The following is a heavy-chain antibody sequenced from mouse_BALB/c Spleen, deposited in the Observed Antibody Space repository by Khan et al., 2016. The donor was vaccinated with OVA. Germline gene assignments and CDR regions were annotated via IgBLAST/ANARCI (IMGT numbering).Heavy chain of an antibody. CDR1: GYTFTSYW. V-gene: IGHV1-7*01. J-gene: IGHJ3*01. CDR2: INPSTGYT. CDR3: ANQGSSSAWLTY. Sequence: QIQLVQSGAELAKPGASVKMSCKASGYTFTSYWMHWVKQRPGQGLEWIGYINPSTGYTEYNQRFKDKATLTADKSSSTAYMQLSSLTSEESAVYYCANQGSSSAWLTYWGQGTLVTVSA. D-gene: IGHD1-1*01.